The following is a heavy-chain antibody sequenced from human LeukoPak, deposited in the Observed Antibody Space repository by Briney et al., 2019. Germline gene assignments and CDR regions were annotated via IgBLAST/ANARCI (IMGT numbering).Heavy chain of an antibody. Sequence: PGGSLRLSCAASGFTFSTYWMHWVRQVPGKGLVWVSRINIDGSGTAYADSVKGRFTISRDNAKNTLYLQMNSLRAEDTAVYYCARGGYHAYYLDYWGQGSLVTVSS. J-gene: IGHJ4*02. D-gene: IGHD5-18*01. CDR3: ARGGYHAYYLDY. CDR1: GFTFSTYW. CDR2: INIDGSGT. V-gene: IGHV3-74*01.